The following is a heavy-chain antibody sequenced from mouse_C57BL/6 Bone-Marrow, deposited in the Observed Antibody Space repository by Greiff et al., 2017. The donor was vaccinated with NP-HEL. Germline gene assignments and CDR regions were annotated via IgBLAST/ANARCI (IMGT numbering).Heavy chain of an antibody. CDR3: ARLGYESYWDFDV. CDR2: INPSNGGT. Sequence: QVQLQQPGTELVKPGASVKLSCKASGYTFTSYWMHWVKQRPGQGLEWIGNINPSNGGTNYNEKFKSKVTLTVDKSSSTAYMQLSSLTAEDSAVYYCARLGYESYWDFDVWGTGTTVTVSS. J-gene: IGHJ1*03. D-gene: IGHD6-5*01. V-gene: IGHV1-53*01. CDR1: GYTFTSYW.